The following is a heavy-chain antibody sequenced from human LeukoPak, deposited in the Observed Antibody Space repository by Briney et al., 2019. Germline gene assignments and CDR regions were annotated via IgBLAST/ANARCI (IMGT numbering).Heavy chain of an antibody. CDR2: ISSSGSTI. CDR1: GFTFSSYG. J-gene: IGHJ4*02. D-gene: IGHD3-22*01. V-gene: IGHV3-48*04. Sequence: PGGSLRLSCAASGFTFSSYGMHWVRQAPGKGLEWVSYISSSGSTIYYADSVKGRFTISRDNAKNSLYLQMNSLRAEDTAVYYCARADDSSGYSWGQGTLVTVSS. CDR3: ARADDSSGYS.